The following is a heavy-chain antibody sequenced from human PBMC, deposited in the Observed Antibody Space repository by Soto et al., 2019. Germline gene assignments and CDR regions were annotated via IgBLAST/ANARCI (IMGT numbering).Heavy chain of an antibody. CDR1: GYTFTSYD. V-gene: IGHV1-8*01. Sequence: QVQLVQSGAEVKKPGASVKVSCKASGYTFTSYDINWVRQATGQGLEWMGWMNPNSGNTGYAQKFQGRVTMTRNTSISTAYMELSSLRSEDTAVYYCARAVAVAGRSRVGEKYYFDYWGQGTLSPSPQ. D-gene: IGHD6-19*01. CDR2: MNPNSGNT. J-gene: IGHJ4*02. CDR3: ARAVAVAGRSRVGEKYYFDY.